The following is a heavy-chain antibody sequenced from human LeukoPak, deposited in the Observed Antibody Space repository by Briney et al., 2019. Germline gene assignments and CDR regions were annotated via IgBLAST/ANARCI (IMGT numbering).Heavy chain of an antibody. CDR2: ISGSGGST. Sequence: GGSLRLSCAASGFTVSSNYMNWVRQAPGKGLEWVSAISGSGGSTYYADSVKGRFTISRDNSKNTLYLQMNSLRAEDTAVYYCARASWIMEPFDYWGREPWSPSPQ. CDR3: ARASWIMEPFDY. V-gene: IGHV3-23*01. D-gene: IGHD1-1*01. CDR1: GFTVSSNY. J-gene: IGHJ4*02.